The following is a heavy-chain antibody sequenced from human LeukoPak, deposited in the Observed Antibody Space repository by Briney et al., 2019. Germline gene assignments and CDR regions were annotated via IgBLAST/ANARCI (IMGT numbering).Heavy chain of an antibody. V-gene: IGHV3-20*04. CDR1: GFGFDDSG. D-gene: IGHD3-16*01. CDR2: MNWNGDST. CDR3: VREYGQNYVDAFDM. Sequence: PGGSLRLSCAASGFGFDDSGMSWVRQAPGKGLEWVSGMNWNGDSTGYGDSVKGRFTISRDNAKNSLYLQMNSLRAEDTALYYCVREYGQNYVDAFDMWGQGTMVTVSS. J-gene: IGHJ3*02.